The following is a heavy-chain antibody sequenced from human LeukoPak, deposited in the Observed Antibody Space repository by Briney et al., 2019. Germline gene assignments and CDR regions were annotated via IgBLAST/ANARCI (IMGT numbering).Heavy chain of an antibody. CDR2: IIPIFGTA. Sequence: SVKVSCKASGGTFSNYAISWVRQAPGQGLEWMGGIIPIFGTANYAQKFRGRVTITADKSTSTAYMELSSLRSEDTAVYYCARDRPGSGSYTSFDYWGQGTLVTVSS. D-gene: IGHD3-10*01. CDR3: ARDRPGSGSYTSFDY. CDR1: GGTFSNYA. J-gene: IGHJ4*02. V-gene: IGHV1-69*06.